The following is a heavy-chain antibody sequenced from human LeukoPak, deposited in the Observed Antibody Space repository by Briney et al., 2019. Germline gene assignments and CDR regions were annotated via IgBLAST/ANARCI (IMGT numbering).Heavy chain of an antibody. Sequence: GGSLRLSCAASGFTFSSYAMSWVRQAPGKGLEWVSAISGSGGSTYYADSVRGRFTISRDNSKNTLYLQMNSLGAEDTAVYYCAKDWGSSAVYFDYWGQGTLVTVSS. CDR1: GFTFSSYA. D-gene: IGHD7-27*01. CDR2: ISGSGGST. CDR3: AKDWGSSAVYFDY. J-gene: IGHJ4*02. V-gene: IGHV3-23*01.